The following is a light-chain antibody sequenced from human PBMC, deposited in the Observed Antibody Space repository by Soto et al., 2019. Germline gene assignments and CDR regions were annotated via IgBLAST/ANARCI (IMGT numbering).Light chain of an antibody. CDR1: QSVSSSF. CDR2: GAS. Sequence: EIVLTQSPGTLSLSPGERATLSCRASQSVSSSFVAWYQQKPGQGPRLLVYGASTRATGIPDRFSGSGSGTGFTSTIRRLEAEDFAVYYWQEHDSSPWTFGQGTKVEIK. CDR3: QEHDSSPWT. V-gene: IGKV3-20*01. J-gene: IGKJ1*01.